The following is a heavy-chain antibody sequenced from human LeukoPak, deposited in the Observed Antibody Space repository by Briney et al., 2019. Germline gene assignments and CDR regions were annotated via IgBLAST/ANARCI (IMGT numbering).Heavy chain of an antibody. CDR3: ARDLQVLLSNHFAY. V-gene: IGHV3-30*03. CDR2: ISYDGSDK. Sequence: EPGGSLRLSCAASGFTFSSYSMNWVRQAPGKGLEWVTVISYDGSDKYYADSVKGRFTISRDNSENTLYLQMNSLRPDDTAVYYCARDLQVLLSNHFAYWGQGTLVTASS. CDR1: GFTFSSYS. D-gene: IGHD3-16*01. J-gene: IGHJ4*02.